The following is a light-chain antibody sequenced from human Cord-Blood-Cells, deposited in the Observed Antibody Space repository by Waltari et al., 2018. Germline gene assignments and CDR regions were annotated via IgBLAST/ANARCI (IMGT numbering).Light chain of an antibody. Sequence: QSALTQSASVSGSPGQSITISCTGTSSDFVGYKYVSWYQQHPGNAPQLMVYDVIKRPSGVSNRFSGSKSGNTASLTISGLQAEDEADYYCSSYTSSSTWVFGGGTKLTVL. V-gene: IGLV2-14*01. CDR1: SSDFVGYKY. J-gene: IGLJ3*02. CDR3: SSYTSSSTWV. CDR2: DVI.